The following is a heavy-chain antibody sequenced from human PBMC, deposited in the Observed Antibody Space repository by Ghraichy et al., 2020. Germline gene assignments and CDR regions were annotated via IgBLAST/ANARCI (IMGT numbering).Heavy chain of an antibody. CDR2: IKSKADGGTP. D-gene: IGHD3-22*01. CDR3: TTAPGFYASSPFDY. CDR1: GLTFTNAW. J-gene: IGHJ4*02. Sequence: GESLNISCAVSGLTFTNAWMNWVRQAPEKGLEWLGLIKSKADGGTPDYAAPVKGRFTISRDDSKNTLYLEMNSLNTEDTAVYYGTTAPGFYASSPFDYWGQGTLVTVSS. V-gene: IGHV3-15*01.